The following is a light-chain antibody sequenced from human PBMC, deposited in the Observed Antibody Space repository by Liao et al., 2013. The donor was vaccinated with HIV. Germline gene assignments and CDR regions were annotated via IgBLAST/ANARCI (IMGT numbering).Light chain of an antibody. CDR3: QAWDSSNMI. CDR2: QDS. V-gene: IGLV3-1*01. Sequence: SYELTQPPSVSVSPGQTASITCSGDRLGDKYACWYQQKPGQSPVLVIYQDSKRPSGIPERFSGSNSGNTATLTISGTQTLDEADYYCQAWDSSNMIFGGGTEADRP. CDR1: RLGDKY. J-gene: IGLJ2*01.